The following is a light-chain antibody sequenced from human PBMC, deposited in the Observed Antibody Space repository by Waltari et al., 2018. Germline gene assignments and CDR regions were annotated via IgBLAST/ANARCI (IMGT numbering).Light chain of an antibody. J-gene: IGKJ1*01. V-gene: IGKV1-39*01. CDR3: LQDYDYPRT. Sequence: DIQMTQSPSSLSASVGDRVTITCRASQSISSYLNWYQQKPGKAPKVLIYAASSLQSGVPSRFSGSGSGTDFTLTISSLQPEDFATYYCLQDYDYPRTFGQGTKVEIK. CDR2: AAS. CDR1: QSISSY.